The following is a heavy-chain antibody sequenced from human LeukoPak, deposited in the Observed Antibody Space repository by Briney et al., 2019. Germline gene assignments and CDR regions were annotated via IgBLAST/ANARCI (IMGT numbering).Heavy chain of an antibody. V-gene: IGHV4-39*07. Sequence: SETLSLTCTVSGGSISSSSYYWGWIRQPPGKGLEWIGSIYYSGSTYYNPSLKSRVTISVDTSKNQFSLKLSSVTAADTAVYYCARENVVGEDYWGQGTLVTVSS. CDR3: ARENVVGEDY. D-gene: IGHD2-15*01. CDR1: GGSISSSSYY. J-gene: IGHJ4*02. CDR2: IYYSGST.